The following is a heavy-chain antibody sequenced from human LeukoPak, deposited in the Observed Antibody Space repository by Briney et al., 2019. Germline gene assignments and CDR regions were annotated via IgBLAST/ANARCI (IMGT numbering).Heavy chain of an antibody. V-gene: IGHV3-33*07. Sequence: GGSLRHSCIPSGFTFNSYAMFWVRQAPGKGLVRVSLIWYDGSNKYYADSVKGRFTISRDNSKNTLYLQMNSLRAEDTAVYYCARARGWQPNYYYYYMDVWGTGTTVTVSS. CDR3: ARARGWQPNYYYYYMDV. J-gene: IGHJ6*03. CDR2: IWYDGSNK. D-gene: IGHD2-15*01. CDR1: GFTFNSYA.